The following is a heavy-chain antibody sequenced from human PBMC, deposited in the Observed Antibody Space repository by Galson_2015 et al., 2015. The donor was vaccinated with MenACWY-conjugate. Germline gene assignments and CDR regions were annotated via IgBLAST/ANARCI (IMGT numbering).Heavy chain of an antibody. D-gene: IGHD2/OR15-2a*01. CDR3: ASHSLGNIGYD. Sequence: SVKVSCKASGYTFRNYGFTWVRQAPGQGLEWMGGISGKNGNAIYAQKFQDRFIMTTDASTNTAYMELGSLRADDTATYYCASHSLGNIGYDWGQGTLVTVSS. J-gene: IGHJ1*01. V-gene: IGHV1-18*01. CDR2: ISGKNGNA. CDR1: GYTFRNYG.